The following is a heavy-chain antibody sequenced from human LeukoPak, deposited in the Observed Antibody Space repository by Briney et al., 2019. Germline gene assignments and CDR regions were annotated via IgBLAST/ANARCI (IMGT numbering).Heavy chain of an antibody. J-gene: IGHJ4*02. V-gene: IGHV3-30*18. CDR2: ISYDGSNK. CDR3: AKAASLWFGELEGLFDY. CDR1: GFTFSSYG. Sequence: GRSLRLSCAASGFTFSSYGMHWVRQAPGKGLEWVAVISYDGSNKYYADSVKGRFTISRDNSKNTLHLQMNSLRAEDTAVYYCAKAASLWFGELEGLFDYWGQGTLVTVSS. D-gene: IGHD3-10*01.